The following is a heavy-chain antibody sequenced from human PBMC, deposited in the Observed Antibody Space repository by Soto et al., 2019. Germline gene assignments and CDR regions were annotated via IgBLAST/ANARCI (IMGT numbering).Heavy chain of an antibody. CDR1: GASISSSYW. CDR3: TALPPRIVVKVTEIPT. D-gene: IGHD2-15*01. J-gene: IGHJ5*02. V-gene: IGHV4-4*02. Sequence: QVQLRESGPGLVKPSGALSLTCVVSGASISSSYWWTWVRQTPGKRLEWIGQIYHTGTTNYNPCLDSRVAMSIDKSNNEFSLKLTSVSAADTAVSYCTALPPRIVVKVTEIPTWGRGTLVTVSS. CDR2: IYHTGTT.